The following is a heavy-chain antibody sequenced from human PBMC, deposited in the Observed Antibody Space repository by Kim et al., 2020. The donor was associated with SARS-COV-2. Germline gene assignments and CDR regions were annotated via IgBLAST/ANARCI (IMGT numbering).Heavy chain of an antibody. D-gene: IGHD3-22*01. Sequence: GGSLRLSCAASGFTFDDYAMHWVRQAPGKGLEWVSGISWNSGSIGYADSVKGRFTISRDNAKNSLYLQMNSLRAEDTALYYCAKAHMIVVVIEGAFDIWGQGTMVTVSS. CDR3: AKAHMIVVVIEGAFDI. J-gene: IGHJ3*02. CDR1: GFTFDDYA. CDR2: ISWNSGSI. V-gene: IGHV3-9*01.